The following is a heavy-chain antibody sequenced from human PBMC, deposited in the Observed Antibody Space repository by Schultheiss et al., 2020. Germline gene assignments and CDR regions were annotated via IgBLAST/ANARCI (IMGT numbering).Heavy chain of an antibody. D-gene: IGHD2-21*02. CDR1: GFTVSSNY. J-gene: IGHJ3*02. Sequence: WGSLRLSCAASGFTVSSNYMSWVRQAPGKGLEWVSAISGSGGSTYYADSVKGRFTISRDNAKNSLYLQMNGLRAEDTAVYYCARGEVVTALTPLYAFDIWGQGTMVTVSS. CDR3: ARGEVVTALTPLYAFDI. CDR2: ISGSGGST. V-gene: IGHV3-21*04.